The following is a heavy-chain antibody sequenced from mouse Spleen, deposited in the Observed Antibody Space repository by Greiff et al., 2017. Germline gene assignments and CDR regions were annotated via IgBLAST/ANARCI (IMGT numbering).Heavy chain of an antibody. Sequence: EVMLVESGGGLVKPGGSLKLSCAASGFTFSDYGMHWVRQAPEKGLEWVAYISSGSSTIYYADTVKGRFTISRDNAKNTQFLQMTSLRSEDTAMYYCARRFITTVRAMDYWGQGTSVTVSS. D-gene: IGHD1-1*01. V-gene: IGHV5-17*01. J-gene: IGHJ4*01. CDR3: ARRFITTVRAMDY. CDR1: GFTFSDYG. CDR2: ISSGSSTI.